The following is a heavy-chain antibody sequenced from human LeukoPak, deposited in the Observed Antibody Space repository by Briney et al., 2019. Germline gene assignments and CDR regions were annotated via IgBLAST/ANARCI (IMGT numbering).Heavy chain of an antibody. J-gene: IGHJ5*02. CDR1: GGSISSGSYY. D-gene: IGHD2-2*01. CDR3: ARASTSWNWFDP. CDR2: IYTSGST. Sequence: SETLSLTCTVSGGSISSGSYYWSWIRQPAGTGREWLGRIYTSGSTNYNPSLKSRVTISVDTSKNQFSLKLSSLTAADTAVYYRARASTSWNWFDPWGQGTLVTVSS. V-gene: IGHV4-61*02.